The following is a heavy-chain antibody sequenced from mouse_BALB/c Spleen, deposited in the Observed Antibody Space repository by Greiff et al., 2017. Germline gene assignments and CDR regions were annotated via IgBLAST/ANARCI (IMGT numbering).Heavy chain of an antibody. J-gene: IGHJ4*01. CDR3: ARFITTPYYYAMDY. V-gene: IGHV3-8*02. Sequence: EVMLVESGPSLVKPSQTLSLTCSVTGDSITSGYWNWIRKFPGNKLEYMGYISYSGSTYYNPSLKSRISITRDTSKNQYYLQLNSVTTEDTATYYCARFITTPYYYAMDYWGQGTSVTVSS. CDR2: ISYSGST. CDR1: GDSITSGY. D-gene: IGHD1-1*01.